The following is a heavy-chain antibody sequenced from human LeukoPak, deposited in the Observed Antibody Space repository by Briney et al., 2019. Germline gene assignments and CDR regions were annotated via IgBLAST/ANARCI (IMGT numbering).Heavy chain of an antibody. D-gene: IGHD2-8*01. Sequence: GGSLRLSCAASGFTFSTYGMHWVRQAPGKGLEWVAFIRYDGSNKYYADSVKGRFTISRDNSKKTLYLLMNSLRAEDTAVYYCAKCSNGVCLYGANYWGQGTLVTVSS. J-gene: IGHJ4*02. CDR2: IRYDGSNK. CDR3: AKCSNGVCLYGANY. CDR1: GFTFSTYG. V-gene: IGHV3-30*02.